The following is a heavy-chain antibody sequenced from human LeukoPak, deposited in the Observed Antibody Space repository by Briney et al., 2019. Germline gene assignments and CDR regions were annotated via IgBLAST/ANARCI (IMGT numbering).Heavy chain of an antibody. J-gene: IGHJ5*02. CDR1: GFTFSSYG. Sequence: TGGSLRLSCAASGFTFSSYGMHWVRQAPGKGLEWVAFIRYDGSNKYYADSVKGRFTISRGNSKNTLYLQMNSLRAEDTAVYYCAKDSLYGDYYNWFDPWGQGTLVTVSS. V-gene: IGHV3-30*02. CDR2: IRYDGSNK. CDR3: AKDSLYGDYYNWFDP. D-gene: IGHD4-17*01.